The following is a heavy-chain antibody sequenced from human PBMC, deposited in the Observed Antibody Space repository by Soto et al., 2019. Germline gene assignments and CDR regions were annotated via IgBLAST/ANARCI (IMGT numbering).Heavy chain of an antibody. J-gene: IGHJ1*01. V-gene: IGHV4-34*01. CDR3: ARSTVYDFWSGYYRSGYFQH. D-gene: IGHD3-3*01. CDR2: INHSGST. CDR1: GGSFSGYY. Sequence: QVQLQQWGAGLLKPSETLSLTCAVYGGSFSGYYWSWIRQPPGKGLEWIGEINHSGSTNYNPSLKSRVTISVDTSKNQFSLKLSSVTAADTAVYYCARSTVYDFWSGYYRSGYFQHWGQGTLVTVSS.